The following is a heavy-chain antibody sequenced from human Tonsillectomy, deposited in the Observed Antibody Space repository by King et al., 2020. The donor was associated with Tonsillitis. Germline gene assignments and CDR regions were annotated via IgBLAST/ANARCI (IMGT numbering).Heavy chain of an antibody. CDR3: AREISLADAFDI. Sequence: VQLQESGPGLVKPSETLSLTCTVSGGSISSYYWSWIRQSPGKGLEWIGYIYYSGSTNYNPSLKSRVTMSVDTSKSQFSLKLSSVTAADTAVYYCAREISLADAFDIWGQGTMVTVSS. J-gene: IGHJ3*02. CDR2: IYYSGST. CDR1: GGSISSYY. V-gene: IGHV4-59*01. D-gene: IGHD1-1*01.